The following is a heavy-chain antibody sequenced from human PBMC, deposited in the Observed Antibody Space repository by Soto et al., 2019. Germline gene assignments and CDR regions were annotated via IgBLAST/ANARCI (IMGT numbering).Heavy chain of an antibody. CDR2: IYWDDGK. Sequence: QITLKESGPMVVKPTQTLTLTCTFSGFSLSTSGVAVGWIRQPPGKALEWLALIYWDDGKRYSPSLKSRLILTKDTSKGQVVLTVNNMDPADTATYYCIKRPGHRNYYFDYWGQGILVTVSS. CDR3: IKRPGHRNYYFDY. J-gene: IGHJ4*02. CDR1: GFSLSTSGVA. D-gene: IGHD3-16*02. V-gene: IGHV2-5*02.